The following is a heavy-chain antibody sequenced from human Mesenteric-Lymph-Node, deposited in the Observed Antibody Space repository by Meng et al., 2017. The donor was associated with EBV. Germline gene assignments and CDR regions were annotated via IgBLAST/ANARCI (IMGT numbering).Heavy chain of an antibody. CDR1: GYTFTDYY. Sequence: EVQLVQSGAEVKKPGSTVKLSCKVSGYTFTDYYVHWMQQAPGKGLEWMGLVDPEDDETIYAERFQGRVTITADTSTDTAYMELSSLRSDDTAVYYCATTILARFRYFDYWGRGTLVTASS. CDR3: ATTILARFRYFDY. D-gene: IGHD2-21*01. CDR2: VDPEDDET. V-gene: IGHV1-69-2*01. J-gene: IGHJ4*02.